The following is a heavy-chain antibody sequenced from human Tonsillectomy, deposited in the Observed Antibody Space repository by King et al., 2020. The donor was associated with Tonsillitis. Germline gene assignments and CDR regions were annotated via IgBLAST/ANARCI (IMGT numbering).Heavy chain of an antibody. V-gene: IGHV4-39*01. CDR2: VYYSGDT. Sequence: LQLQESGPGLVRPSETLSLTCTVSCDSIRSTSYYWGWVRQPPGGGLGWIESVYYSGDTYYNPPLKSLLRLSADTSKNQFSLKLSSVTAADAAIYYCVRRLNDYGSGSYYIDCNYYYAMDVWGPGTTVTVSS. CDR1: CDSIRSTSYY. D-gene: IGHD3-10*01. J-gene: IGHJ6*02. CDR3: VRRLNDYGSGSYYIDCNYYYAMDV.